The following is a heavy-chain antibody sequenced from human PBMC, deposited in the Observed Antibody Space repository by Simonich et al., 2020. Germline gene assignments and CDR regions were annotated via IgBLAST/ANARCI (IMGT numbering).Heavy chain of an antibody. CDR2: SNPTRGGT. CDR1: GYTFTGYY. V-gene: IGHV1-2*02. D-gene: IGHD3-16*01. J-gene: IGHJ2*01. Sequence: QVPLVPSGAEVKKPGASVKVSCTASGYTFTGYYMHGVRQAPGQGLGGKGGSNPTRGGTNDAQKVQGRVTMTRDTSISTAYMELSRLRSDDTAVYYCARDSYSGWYFDLWGRGTLVTVSS. CDR3: ARDSYSGWYFDL.